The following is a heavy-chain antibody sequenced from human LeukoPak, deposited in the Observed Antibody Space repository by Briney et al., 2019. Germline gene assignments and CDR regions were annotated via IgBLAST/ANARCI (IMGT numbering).Heavy chain of an antibody. Sequence: ASVKPSCTPSGYTFTTYYMNWVPQAPGHRPECRGIINPSGGSTSYVQKFQGRVTMTRETSMSTVHMELSSLRSEDSAVYYCAREDYGDYSFDYWGQGTVVTVSS. D-gene: IGHD4-17*01. CDR2: INPSGGST. V-gene: IGHV1-46*01. CDR3: AREDYGDYSFDY. CDR1: GYTFTTYY. J-gene: IGHJ4*02.